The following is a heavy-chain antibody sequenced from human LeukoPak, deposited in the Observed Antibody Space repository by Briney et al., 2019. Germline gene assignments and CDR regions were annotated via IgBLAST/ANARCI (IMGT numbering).Heavy chain of an antibody. CDR1: GFTFSSYA. CDR2: ISGSGGST. Sequence: PGGSPRLSCAASGFTFSSYAMSWVRQAPGKGLEWVSAISGSGGSTYYADSVKGRFTISRDNSKNTLYLQMNNLRAEDTAVYYCAKGRSGRSRSWYFDLWGRGTLVTVSS. V-gene: IGHV3-23*01. D-gene: IGHD6-19*01. J-gene: IGHJ2*01. CDR3: AKGRSGRSRSWYFDL.